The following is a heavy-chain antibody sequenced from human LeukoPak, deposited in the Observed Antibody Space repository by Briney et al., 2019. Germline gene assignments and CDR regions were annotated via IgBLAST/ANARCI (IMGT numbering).Heavy chain of an antibody. CDR3: ARHGGYGGNQKAHFDY. V-gene: IGHV5-51*01. D-gene: IGHD4-23*01. J-gene: IGHJ4*02. Sequence: GESLKISCKGSGYSFTNYWIGWVRQMPGRGLEWMGIIYPGDSDTRYSPSFQGQVTISADKSLSTAYLQWSSLRASDSAMYYCARHGGYGGNQKAHFDYWGQGTLVTVSS. CDR1: GYSFTNYW. CDR2: IYPGDSDT.